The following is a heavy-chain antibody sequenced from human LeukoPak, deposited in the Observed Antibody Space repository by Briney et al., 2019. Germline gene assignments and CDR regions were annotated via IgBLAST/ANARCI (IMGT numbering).Heavy chain of an antibody. CDR2: IYYSGST. D-gene: IGHD6-19*01. J-gene: IGHJ4*02. CDR3: ARIFSSGWCGGESPIDY. CDR1: GVSISSYY. V-gene: IGHV4-59*01. Sequence: PSETLSLTCTVSGVSISSYYWSWIRQPPGKGLEWIGYIYYSGSTNYNTSLKSRVTISVTTSKNQFSLKLSSVPAADTAVYYCARIFSSGWCGGESPIDYWGQGTLVSVSS.